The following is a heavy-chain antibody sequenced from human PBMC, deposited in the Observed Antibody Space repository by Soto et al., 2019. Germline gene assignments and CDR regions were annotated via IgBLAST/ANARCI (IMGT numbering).Heavy chain of an antibody. CDR3: ARSSVYYDFWSGYYYGGYYGMDG. V-gene: IGHV1-8*01. J-gene: IGHJ6*02. CDR2: MNPNSGNT. Sequence: ASVKVSCKASGYTFTSYDINWVRQATGQGLEWMGWMNPNSGNTGYAQKFQGRVTMTRNTSISTAYMELSSLRSEDTAVYYCARSSVYYDFWSGYYYGGYYGMDGWGQGTTVTVSS. CDR1: GYTFTSYD. D-gene: IGHD3-3*01.